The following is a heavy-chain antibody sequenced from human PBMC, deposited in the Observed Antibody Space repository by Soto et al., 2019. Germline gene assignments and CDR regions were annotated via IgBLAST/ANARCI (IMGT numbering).Heavy chain of an antibody. CDR3: ARGVIAAAGMNWFDP. Sequence: KVSCKASGGTFSSYAISWVRQAPGQGLEWMGGIIPIFGTANYAQKFQGRVTITADESTSTAYMELSSLRSEDTAVYYCARGVIAAAGMNWFDPWGQGTLVTVSS. D-gene: IGHD6-13*01. CDR1: GGTFSSYA. CDR2: IIPIFGTA. V-gene: IGHV1-69*01. J-gene: IGHJ5*02.